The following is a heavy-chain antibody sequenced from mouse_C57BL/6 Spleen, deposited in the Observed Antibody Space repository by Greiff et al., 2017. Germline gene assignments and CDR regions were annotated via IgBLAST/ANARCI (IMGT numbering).Heavy chain of an antibody. CDR2: IWSDGST. Sequence: QVQLKESGPGLVAPSQSLSITCTVSGFSLTSYGVHWVRQPPGKGLEWLVVIWSDGSTTYNSALKSRLSISKDNSKSQVFLKMNSLQTDDTAMYYCAIITTVVDGYAMDYWGQGTSVTVSS. V-gene: IGHV2-6*03. D-gene: IGHD1-1*01. CDR1: GFSLTSYG. CDR3: AIITTVVDGYAMDY. J-gene: IGHJ4*01.